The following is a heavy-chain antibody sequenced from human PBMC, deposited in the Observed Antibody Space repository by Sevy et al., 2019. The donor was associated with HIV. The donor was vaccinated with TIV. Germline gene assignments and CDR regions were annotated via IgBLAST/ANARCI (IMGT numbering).Heavy chain of an antibody. V-gene: IGHV3-21*01. CDR1: GFTFSSYS. Sequence: GGSLRLSCAASGFTFSSYSMHWVRQAPGKGMEWVSSISSSSTYIYYADSVKGRFTMSRDNAKNSLYLQLNSLRAEYTAVYYCARGPDYYDRSGYYYQWGQGTLVTVSS. CDR3: ARGPDYYDRSGYYYQ. D-gene: IGHD3-22*01. CDR2: ISSSSTYI. J-gene: IGHJ4*02.